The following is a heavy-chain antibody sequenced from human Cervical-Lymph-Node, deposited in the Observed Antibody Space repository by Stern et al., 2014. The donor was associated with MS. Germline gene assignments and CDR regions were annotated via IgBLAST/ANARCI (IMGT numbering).Heavy chain of an antibody. CDR3: ASAYSSSHYYFDY. Sequence: VQLVESGGGVVQPGGSLRLSCAASGFTFSRYSMHWVRQAPGKGLEWVGLIWYDGSNPYYADSVTGRFTISRDNFKSTLYLQMNSLRAEDTAVYYCASAYSSSHYYFDYWGQGTLVTVSS. V-gene: IGHV3-33*01. D-gene: IGHD6-13*01. CDR1: GFTFSRYS. J-gene: IGHJ4*02. CDR2: IWYDGSNP.